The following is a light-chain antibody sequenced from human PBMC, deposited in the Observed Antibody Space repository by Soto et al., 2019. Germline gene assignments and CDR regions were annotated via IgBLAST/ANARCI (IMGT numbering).Light chain of an antibody. V-gene: IGLV2-14*01. CDR2: DVT. CDR1: SSDVGDYNY. J-gene: IGLJ2*01. CDR3: SSYTSSTTVV. Sequence: QSVLTPPASVSGSPGQSITISCTGTSSDVGDYNYVSWYQQHPGRAPKLMIYDVTNRPSGVSNRFSGSKSGNTASLTISGLQAEDEADYYCSSYTSSTTVVFGGGTKLTVL.